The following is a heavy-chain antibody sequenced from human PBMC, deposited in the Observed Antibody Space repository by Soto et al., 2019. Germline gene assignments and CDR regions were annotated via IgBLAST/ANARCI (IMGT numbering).Heavy chain of an antibody. Sequence: GGSLRLSCAASGFIFSDFAVDWVRQASGKGLEWVGRIRRKSDSYATTYGESVKGRSTISRDDSKNTAYLQMNGLRTEDTAVYYCAYIRGWGQGTLVTVSS. CDR2: IRRKSDSYAT. J-gene: IGHJ4*02. V-gene: IGHV3-73*01. CDR3: AYIRG. CDR1: GFIFSDFA. D-gene: IGHD3-3*02.